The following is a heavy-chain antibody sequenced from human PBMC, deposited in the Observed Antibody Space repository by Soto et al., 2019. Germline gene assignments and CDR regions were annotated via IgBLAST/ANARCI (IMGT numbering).Heavy chain of an antibody. J-gene: IGHJ3*02. Sequence: SETLSLTCTVSGGSISSYYWSWIRQPPGKGLEWIGYIYYSGSTNYTPSLKSRVTISVDTSKNQFSLKLSSVTAADTAVYYCARDGYSSGWYVQNRDAFDIRGQGTTVTVSS. CDR1: GGSISSYY. CDR3: ARDGYSSGWYVQNRDAFDI. CDR2: IYYSGST. D-gene: IGHD6-19*01. V-gene: IGHV4-59*12.